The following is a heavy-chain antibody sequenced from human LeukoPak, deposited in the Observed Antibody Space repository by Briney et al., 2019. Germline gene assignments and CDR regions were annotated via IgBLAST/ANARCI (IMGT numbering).Heavy chain of an antibody. CDR1: GFTFSSYS. CDR3: ARVVAVAAANPNYGMDV. V-gene: IGHV3-21*04. D-gene: IGHD2-15*01. Sequence: GGSLRLSCAASGFTFSSYSMNWVRQAPGKGLEWVSSISSSSSYIYYADSVKGRFTISRDNAKNSLYLQMNSLRAEDTAVYYCARVVAVAAANPNYGMDVWGQGTTVTVSS. J-gene: IGHJ6*02. CDR2: ISSSSSYI.